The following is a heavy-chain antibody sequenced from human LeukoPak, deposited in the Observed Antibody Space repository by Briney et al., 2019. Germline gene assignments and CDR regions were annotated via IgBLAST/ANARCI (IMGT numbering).Heavy chain of an antibody. CDR2: IYSGDSDT. Sequence: GESLKISCKGSGYSFTSYWIGWVRQMPGKGLEWMGIIYSGDSDTRYSPSFQGQVTISADKSISTAYLQWSSLKASDTAMYYCARRLPFAYSSSWYDPLDYWGQGTLVTVSS. D-gene: IGHD6-13*01. J-gene: IGHJ4*02. CDR1: GYSFTSYW. V-gene: IGHV5-51*01. CDR3: ARRLPFAYSSSWYDPLDY.